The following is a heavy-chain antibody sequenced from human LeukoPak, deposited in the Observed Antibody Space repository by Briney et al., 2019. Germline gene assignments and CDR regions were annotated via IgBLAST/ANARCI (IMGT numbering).Heavy chain of an antibody. D-gene: IGHD3-22*01. CDR2: ISSSSTTI. V-gene: IGHV3-48*02. J-gene: IGHJ4*02. CDR3: ARDGNYYDSSGYFNFDY. Sequence: GGSLRLSCAASGFTFSSYSMSWVRQAPGKGLEWVSYISSSSTTIYYADSVKGRFTISRDNAKNSLYLQMNSLRDEDTAVYYCARDGNYYDSSGYFNFDYWGQGTLVTVSS. CDR1: GFTFSSYS.